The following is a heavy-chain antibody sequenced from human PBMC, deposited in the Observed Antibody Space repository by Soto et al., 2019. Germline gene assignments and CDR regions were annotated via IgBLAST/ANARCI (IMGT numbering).Heavy chain of an antibody. CDR1: GYTFTGYY. V-gene: IGHV1-2*04. CDR3: ARGVGIRLSHGTSTFDY. D-gene: IGHD2-21*01. Sequence: ASVKVSCKASGYTFTGYYMHWVRQAPGQGLEWMGWINPNSGGTNYAQKFQGWVTMTRDTSISTAYMELSRLRSDDTAVYYCARGVGIRLSHGTSTFDYWGQGTLVTVSS. CDR2: INPNSGGT. J-gene: IGHJ4*02.